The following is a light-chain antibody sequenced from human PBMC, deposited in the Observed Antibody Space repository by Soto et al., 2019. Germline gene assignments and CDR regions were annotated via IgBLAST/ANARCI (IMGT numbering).Light chain of an antibody. CDR1: QSVSSTY. V-gene: IGKV3-20*01. J-gene: IGKJ2*01. CDR2: GVS. Sequence: EIVLTQSPGTLSLSPGERATLSCRASQSVSSTYLAWYQQKPGQAPRLLIYGVSSRATGIPDRFSGSGSGTEFTLTISRLEPEDFAVYYCQRYDISPFPFGQGTKLEIK. CDR3: QRYDISPFP.